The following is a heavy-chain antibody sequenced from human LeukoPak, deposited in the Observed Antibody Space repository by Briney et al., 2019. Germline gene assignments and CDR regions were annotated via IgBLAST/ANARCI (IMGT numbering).Heavy chain of an antibody. CDR3: ARHDSSGWYYFDY. V-gene: IGHV4-39*01. CDR1: GGPISSSSYY. Sequence: PSETLSLTCTVSGGPISSSSYYWGWIRQPPGKGLEWIGSIYYSGSTYYNPSLKSRVTISVDTSKNQFSLKLSSVTAADTAVYYCARHDSSGWYYFDYWGQGTLVTVSS. J-gene: IGHJ4*02. CDR2: IYYSGST. D-gene: IGHD6-19*01.